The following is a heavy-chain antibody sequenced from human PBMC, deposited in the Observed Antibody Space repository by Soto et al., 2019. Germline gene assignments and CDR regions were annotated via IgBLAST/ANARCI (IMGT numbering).Heavy chain of an antibody. D-gene: IGHD1-26*01. CDR3: ARHVGFYWYFDL. V-gene: IGHV3-66*04. CDR1: GFTVSGNY. CDR2: IYTDGRT. Sequence: EMQFVESGGGLVQPGGSLRLSCAASGFTVSGNYMGWVRQTPGKGLDWVSSIYTDGRTYYSDSVRGRFAISTDNSKDTLYLQMNNLRADDTAIYYCARHVGFYWYFDLWGRGTLVTVSS. J-gene: IGHJ2*01.